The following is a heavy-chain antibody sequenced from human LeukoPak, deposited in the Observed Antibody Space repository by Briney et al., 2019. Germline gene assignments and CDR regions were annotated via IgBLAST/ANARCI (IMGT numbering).Heavy chain of an antibody. CDR2: ISGSGGST. V-gene: IGHV3-23*01. J-gene: IGHJ3*02. CDR3: ATMGIAVAGTSGPDAFDI. CDR1: GFTFSSYS. D-gene: IGHD6-19*01. Sequence: GGSLRLSCAASGFTFSSYSMNWVRQAPGKGLEWVSAISGSGGSTYYADSVKGRFTISRDNSKNTLYLQMNSLRAEDTAVYYCATMGIAVAGTSGPDAFDIWGQGTMVTVSS.